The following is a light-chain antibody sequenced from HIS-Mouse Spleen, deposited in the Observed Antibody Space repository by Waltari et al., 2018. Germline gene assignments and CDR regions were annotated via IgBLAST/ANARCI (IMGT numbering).Light chain of an antibody. CDR2: GAS. CDR3: QQYGSSPPT. CDR1: QSVSSSY. Sequence: EIVLTQSPGTLSLSPGERATLSCRASQSVSSSYLAWYQQKPGQAPRLLSYGASRRATCIPDRFSGSGSGTDLTLTISRLEPEDFAVYYCQQYGSSPPTFGQGTKVEIK. V-gene: IGKV3-20*01. J-gene: IGKJ1*01.